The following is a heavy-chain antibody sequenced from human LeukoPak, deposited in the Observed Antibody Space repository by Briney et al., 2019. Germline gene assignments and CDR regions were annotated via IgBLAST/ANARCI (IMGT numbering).Heavy chain of an antibody. Sequence: ASVKVSCKASGYTFTSYDINWVRQATGQGLEWMGWMNPNSGNTGYAQKFQGRVTMTRNTSISTACMELSSLRSEDTAVYYCARRGVVAASRYYYYYYMDVWGKGTTVTISS. CDR3: ARRGVVAASRYYYYYYMDV. CDR1: GYTFTSYD. CDR2: MNPNSGNT. D-gene: IGHD2-15*01. V-gene: IGHV1-8*01. J-gene: IGHJ6*03.